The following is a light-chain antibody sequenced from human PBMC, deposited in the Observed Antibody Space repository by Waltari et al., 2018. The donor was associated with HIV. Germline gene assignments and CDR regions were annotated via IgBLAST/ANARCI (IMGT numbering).Light chain of an antibody. CDR2: EVT. CDR1: SSDVGGYDY. CDR3: CSYAGGYNLWV. Sequence: QSALTQPPSASGSPGQSVTISCTGPSSDVGGYDYVACYQQYPGKAPKRIIYEVTTRPSGVPDRFSGSKSGNTASLTVSGLQPEDEADYYCCSYAGGYNLWVFGGGTELTVL. J-gene: IGLJ3*02. V-gene: IGLV2-8*01.